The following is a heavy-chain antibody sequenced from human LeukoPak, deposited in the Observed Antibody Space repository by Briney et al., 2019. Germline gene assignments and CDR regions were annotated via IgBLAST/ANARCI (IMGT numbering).Heavy chain of an antibody. V-gene: IGHV4-34*01. CDR1: GGSISSYY. CDR3: ARGRDGMDV. CDR2: INHSGST. J-gene: IGHJ6*02. Sequence: SETLSLTCTVSGGSISSYYWSWIRQPPGKGLEWIGEINHSGSTNYNPSLKSRVTISVDTSKNQFSLKLSSVTAADTAVYYCARGRDGMDVWGQGTTVTVSS.